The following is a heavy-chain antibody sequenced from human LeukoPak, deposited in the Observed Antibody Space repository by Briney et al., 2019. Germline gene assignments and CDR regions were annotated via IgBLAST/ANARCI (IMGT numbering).Heavy chain of an antibody. V-gene: IGHV4-59*08. CDR2: IYHSGST. J-gene: IGHJ5*02. CDR1: GGSISSYY. D-gene: IGHD3-10*01. CDR3: ARHRGSGSYYPGFWFDP. Sequence: SETLSLTCTVSGGSISSYYWSWIRQPPGKGLEWIGYIYHSGSTKYNPSLKSRVTISVDTSKNQFSLKLSSVTAADTAVYYCARHRGSGSYYPGFWFDPWGQGTLVTVSS.